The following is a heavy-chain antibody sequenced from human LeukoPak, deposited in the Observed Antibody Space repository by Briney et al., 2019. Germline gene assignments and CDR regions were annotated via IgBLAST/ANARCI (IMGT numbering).Heavy chain of an antibody. Sequence: GGSLRLSCAASGFTFSSYAMSWVRQAPGKGLEWVSVIYSGGSTFYADSVKGRFTISRDNSKNTLYLQMNSLRAEDMAVYYCASDSYSPEYFQHWGQGTLVTVSS. D-gene: IGHD2-15*01. V-gene: IGHV3-66*01. CDR3: ASDSYSPEYFQH. J-gene: IGHJ1*01. CDR2: IYSGGST. CDR1: GFTFSSYA.